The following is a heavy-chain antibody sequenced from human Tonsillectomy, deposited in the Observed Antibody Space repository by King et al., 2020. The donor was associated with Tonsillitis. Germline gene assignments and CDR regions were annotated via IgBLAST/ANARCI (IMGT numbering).Heavy chain of an antibody. D-gene: IGHD3-9*01. CDR3: AKXNYXXLTXXXY. J-gene: IGHJ4*01. CDR1: XFXFSSYV. V-gene: IGHV3-23*04. Sequence: VQLVXSGGGXVQPGGXLRXSXAASXFXFSSYVMSXVRQAPGKGLEWVSTIRGSGGNTYYADSVKGRFTISRDNSKNTLYLQMNSLRAEDTAVYYCAKXNYXXLTXXXYWXXXTLVTV. CDR2: IRGSGGNT.